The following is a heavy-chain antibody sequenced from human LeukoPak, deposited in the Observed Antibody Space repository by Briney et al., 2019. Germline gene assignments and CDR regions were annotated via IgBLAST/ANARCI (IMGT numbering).Heavy chain of an antibody. CDR2: IYYSGNT. CDR3: ARDWGVGGRPGYMDV. D-gene: IGHD6-6*01. V-gene: IGHV4-59*01. Sequence: MSSETLSLTCTVTGGSISNKYWSWIRQPPGRGLEWIGYIYYSGNTNYNPSLKSRVTILVDTSKNQVSLKLSSVTAADTAVYFCARDWGVGGRPGYMDVWGKGTTVTVSS. J-gene: IGHJ6*03. CDR1: GGSISNKY.